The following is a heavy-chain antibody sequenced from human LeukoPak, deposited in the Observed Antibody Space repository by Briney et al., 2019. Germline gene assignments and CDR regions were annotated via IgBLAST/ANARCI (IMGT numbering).Heavy chain of an antibody. CDR2: IYTSGST. V-gene: IGHV4-61*02. CDR3: AGTTVSYYYYHMDV. CDR1: GGSISSGSYY. J-gene: IGHJ6*03. D-gene: IGHD4-17*01. Sequence: SETLSLTCTVSGGSISSGSYYWSWIRQPAGKGLEWIGRIYTSGSTNYNPSLKSRVTISVDTSKNQFSLKLSSVTAADTAVYYCAGTTVSYYYYHMDVWGKGTTVTVSS.